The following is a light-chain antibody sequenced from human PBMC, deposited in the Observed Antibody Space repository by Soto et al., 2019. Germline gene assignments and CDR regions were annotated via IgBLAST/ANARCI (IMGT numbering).Light chain of an antibody. CDR1: QSVTSN. J-gene: IGKJ1*01. V-gene: IGKV3-15*01. CDR2: GAS. Sequence: EIVMTQSPATLSVSPGERATLSYRASQSVTSNLAWYQQKPGQAPRLLIYGASTRATGIPARFSGSGSGTEFTLTISSLQSEDFAAYYCQQYNNWPPRGTFGQGTKVEIK. CDR3: QQYNNWPPRGT.